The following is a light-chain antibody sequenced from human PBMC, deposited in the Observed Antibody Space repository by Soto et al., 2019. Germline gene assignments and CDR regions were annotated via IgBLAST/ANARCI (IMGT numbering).Light chain of an antibody. CDR2: GAS. J-gene: IGKJ2*01. V-gene: IGKV3-15*01. CDR1: QSVSSN. Sequence: EIVMTQSPATLSVSPGERATLSCRASQSVSSNLAWYQQKPGQAPRLLIYGASTRATGIPARFSGSGSGTEFTLTISSLQAEDFAVYLCQQYNNWPYTFGQGTKLEI. CDR3: QQYNNWPYT.